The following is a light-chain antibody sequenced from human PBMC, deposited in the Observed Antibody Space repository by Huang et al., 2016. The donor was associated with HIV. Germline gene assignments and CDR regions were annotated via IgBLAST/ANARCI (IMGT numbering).Light chain of an antibody. CDR2: ASY. CDR1: QIVSSH. J-gene: IGKJ3*01. CDR3: QQYNDFRST. Sequence: ETVMKQSPVTLSVSPGDSASLSCRSSQIVSSHLAWYQQKPGQAPRLLIYASYTRASGVPDRFRGSGAGTEFTLTISTLQSEDSAVYYCQQYNDFRSTFGPGTRVEIK. V-gene: IGKV3-15*01.